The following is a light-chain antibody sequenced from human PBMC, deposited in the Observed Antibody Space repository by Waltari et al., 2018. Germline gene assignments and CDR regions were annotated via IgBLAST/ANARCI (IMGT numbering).Light chain of an antibody. CDR2: KAS. CDR1: QSINIW. CDR3: QQYHTFSVT. J-gene: IGKJ5*01. V-gene: IGKV1-5*03. Sequence: DIQMTQSPSTLSASVGDRVTITCRASQSINIWLAWYQQKPGKAPKLLIDKASNLASGVPSRFSGSGSGTEFTLTINSLQPDDFATYYCQQYHTFSVTFGQGTRLEIK.